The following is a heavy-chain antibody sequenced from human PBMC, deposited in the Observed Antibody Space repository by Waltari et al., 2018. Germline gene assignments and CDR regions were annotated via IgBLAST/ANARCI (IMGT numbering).Heavy chain of an antibody. V-gene: IGHV1-69*02. D-gene: IGHD3-22*01. J-gene: IGHJ4*02. CDR2: IIPILGIA. CDR3: ARADGIAYYYDSSGYSPPFDY. CDR1: GGTFSSYT. Sequence: QVQLVQSGAEVKKPGSSVKVSCKASGGTFSSYTISWVRQAPGQGLEWMGRIIPILGIANYAQKFQGRVTITADKSTSTAYMELSSLRSEDTAVYYCARADGIAYYYDSSGYSPPFDYWGQGTLVTVSS.